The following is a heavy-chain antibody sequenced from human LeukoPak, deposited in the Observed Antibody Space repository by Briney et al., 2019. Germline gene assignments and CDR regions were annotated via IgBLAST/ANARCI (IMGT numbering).Heavy chain of an antibody. Sequence: GGSLRLSCVASAFTFSSYWMSWVRQAPGKGLEWVANIKQDGSEKYYVDSVKGRFTISRDNAKNSLYLQMNSLRAEDTAVYFCARVYHSTSGRAIDYWGQGTLVTVSS. D-gene: IGHD6-6*01. CDR1: AFTFSSYW. V-gene: IGHV3-7*01. CDR2: IKQDGSEK. J-gene: IGHJ4*02. CDR3: ARVYHSTSGRAIDY.